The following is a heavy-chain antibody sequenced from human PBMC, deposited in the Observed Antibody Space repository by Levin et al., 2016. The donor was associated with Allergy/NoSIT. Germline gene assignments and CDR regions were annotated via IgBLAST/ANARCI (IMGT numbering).Heavy chain of an antibody. D-gene: IGHD6-19*01. Sequence: GGSLRLSCAASGFTFSSYWMSWVRQAPGKGLEWVANIKQDGSEKYYVDSVKGRFTISRDNAKNSLYLQMNSLRAEDTAVYYCARDLRGGRWSSGWYFDLWGRGTLVTVSS. CDR3: ARDLRGGRWSSGWYFDL. J-gene: IGHJ2*01. CDR1: GFTFSSYW. V-gene: IGHV3-7*03. CDR2: IKQDGSEK.